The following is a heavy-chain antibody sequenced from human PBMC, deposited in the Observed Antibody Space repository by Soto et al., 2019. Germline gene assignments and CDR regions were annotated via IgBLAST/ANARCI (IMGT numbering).Heavy chain of an antibody. D-gene: IGHD6-19*01. CDR1: GFTFSDFG. CDR3: ASPREGQWLVFDH. CDR2: ISKDGLDR. V-gene: IGHV3-30*19. Sequence: VGSLRLSCVVSGFTFSDFGMHWVRQSPGEGLAWVASISKDGLDRYYSESVKGRFTISRDDSKNTVFLQMNSLKVEDTAAYFCASPREGQWLVFDHWGQRTLVTVSS. J-gene: IGHJ4*02.